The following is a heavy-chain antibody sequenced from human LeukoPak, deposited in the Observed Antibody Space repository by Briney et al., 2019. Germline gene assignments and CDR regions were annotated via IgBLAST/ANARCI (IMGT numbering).Heavy chain of an antibody. J-gene: IGHJ4*02. Sequence: ASVKVSCKASGGTFSSYAISWVRQAPGQGLEWMGGIIPIFGTANYAQKFQGRVTITADESTSTAYMELSSLRSEDTAVYYCARDPSDDYGDYYYFDFWGQGTLVTVSS. CDR2: IIPIFGTA. D-gene: IGHD4-17*01. V-gene: IGHV1-69*01. CDR1: GGTFSSYA. CDR3: ARDPSDDYGDYYYFDF.